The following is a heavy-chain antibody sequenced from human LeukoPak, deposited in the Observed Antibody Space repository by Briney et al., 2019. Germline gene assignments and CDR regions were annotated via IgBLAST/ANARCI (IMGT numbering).Heavy chain of an antibody. D-gene: IGHD3-10*01. V-gene: IGHV3-30*01. CDR1: GFTFSSYA. CDR2: ISYDGRNK. Sequence: GGSLRLSCAASGFTFSSYAMHWVRQAPGKGLEWVAVISYDGRNKYYADSVKGRFTISRDNSKNTLYLQMNSLRAEDTAVYYCARAGAVFVHYFDYWGQGTLVTVSS. J-gene: IGHJ4*02. CDR3: ARAGAVFVHYFDY.